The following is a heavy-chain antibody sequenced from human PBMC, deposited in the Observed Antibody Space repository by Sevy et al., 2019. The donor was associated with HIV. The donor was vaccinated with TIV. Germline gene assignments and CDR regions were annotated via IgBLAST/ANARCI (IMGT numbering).Heavy chain of an antibody. CDR1: GFTFSTYA. V-gene: IGHV3-23*01. D-gene: IGHD3-22*01. Sequence: GGSLSSSCAAFGFTFSTYAMSWFRQAPGKGLEWVSAISGSGGSTNYAASVKGRFTISRDNSKNTLYLQMNSLRAEDTAVYYCAKGGGFYYDSSGYYPDYWGQGTLVTVSS. CDR2: ISGSGGST. CDR3: AKGGGFYYDSSGYYPDY. J-gene: IGHJ4*02.